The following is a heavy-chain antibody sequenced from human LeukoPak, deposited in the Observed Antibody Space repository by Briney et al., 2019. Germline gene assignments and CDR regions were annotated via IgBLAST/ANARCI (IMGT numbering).Heavy chain of an antibody. CDR2: IKAGNGDT. V-gene: IGHV1-3*01. CDR3: ARDDCGDTCYPGGY. Sequence: ASVKVFCKASEYIFTKYVVHWVRQAPGQRPEWMGWIKAGNGDTKYSQNFQDRLTITRDTSASTVYMELSSLTSEDTALYYCARDDCGDTCYPGGYWGQGTLVTVSS. CDR1: EYIFTKYV. J-gene: IGHJ4*02. D-gene: IGHD2-21*01.